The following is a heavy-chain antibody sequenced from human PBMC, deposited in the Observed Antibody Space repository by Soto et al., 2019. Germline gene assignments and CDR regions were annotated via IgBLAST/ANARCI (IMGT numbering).Heavy chain of an antibody. J-gene: IGHJ3*01. Sequence: GGSLRLSCSASGFTFSSYAMHWVRQAPGKGLEYVSAISSNGGSTYYADSVKGRFTISRDNSKNTLYLQMSTLRVEDSAVYYCVLCLIVVVTAPLYAFDFWGHGTMVTVSS. D-gene: IGHD2-21*02. CDR2: ISSNGGST. V-gene: IGHV3-64D*06. CDR3: VLCLIVVVTAPLYAFDF. CDR1: GFTFSSYA.